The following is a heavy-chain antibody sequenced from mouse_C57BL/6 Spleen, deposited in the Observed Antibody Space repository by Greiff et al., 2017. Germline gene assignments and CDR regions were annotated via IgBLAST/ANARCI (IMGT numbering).Heavy chain of an antibody. D-gene: IGHD3-1*01. CDR3: ARGANFDY. J-gene: IGHJ2*01. V-gene: IGHV5-17*01. CDR1: GFTFSDYG. Sequence: VQLKQSGGGLVKPGGSLKLSCAASGFTFSDYGMHWVRQAPEKGLEWVAYISSGSSTIYYADTVKGRFTISRDKAKNTLFLQMTSLRSEDTAMXYCARGANFDYWGQGTTLTVSS. CDR2: ISSGSSTI.